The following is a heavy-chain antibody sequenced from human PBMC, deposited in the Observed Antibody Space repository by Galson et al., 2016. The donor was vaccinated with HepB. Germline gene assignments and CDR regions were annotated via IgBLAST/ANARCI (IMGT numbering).Heavy chain of an antibody. J-gene: IGHJ4*02. CDR3: ARDVSGPFDY. CDR1: GASISSGGYY. CDR2: VSYSGSA. V-gene: IGHV4-31*03. D-gene: IGHD5/OR15-5a*01. Sequence: TLSLTCNVSGASISSGGYYWSWIRQHPGKGLEWIGRVSYSGSAYYNPSLKSRFTISVDTSKNQFSLKLRPVTAADTAVYYCARDVSGPFDYWGQGTLVTVSS.